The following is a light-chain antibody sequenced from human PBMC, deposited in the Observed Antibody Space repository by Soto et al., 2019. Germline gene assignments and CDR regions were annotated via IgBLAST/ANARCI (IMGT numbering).Light chain of an antibody. J-gene: IGLJ2*01. V-gene: IGLV2-23*01. CDR3: CSYAGSSTYVV. Sequence: QSALTQPASVSGSPGQSITISCTGTRSDVGSYNLVSWYQQHPGKAPKLMIYEGSKRPSGVSNRFSGSKSGNTASLTISGLQAEDEDDYYCCSYAGSSTYVVFGGGTKLTVL. CDR2: EGS. CDR1: RSDVGSYNL.